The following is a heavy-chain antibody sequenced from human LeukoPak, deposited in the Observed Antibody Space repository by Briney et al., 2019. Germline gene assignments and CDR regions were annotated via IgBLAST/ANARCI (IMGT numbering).Heavy chain of an antibody. CDR1: GFTFSSYG. D-gene: IGHD3-22*01. CDR3: ARGAYYDSSGYYLDY. V-gene: IGHV3-30*03. CDR2: ILYDGSNK. J-gene: IGHJ4*02. Sequence: GRSLRLSCAASGFTFSSYGMHWVRQAPGKGLEWVAVILYDGSNKYYADSVKGRFTISRDNSKNTLYLQMNSLRAEDTAVYYCARGAYYDSSGYYLDYWGQGTLVTVSS.